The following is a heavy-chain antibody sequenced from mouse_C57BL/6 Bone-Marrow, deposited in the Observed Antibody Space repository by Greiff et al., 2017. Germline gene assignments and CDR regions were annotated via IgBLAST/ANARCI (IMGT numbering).Heavy chain of an antibody. CDR1: GYTFTSYW. CDR2: IDPSDSYT. D-gene: IGHD3-2*02. Sequence: VQLQQPGAELVRPGTSVKLSCKASGYTFTSYWMHWVKQRPGQGLEWIGMIDPSDSYTNYNQKFKGKATLTVDTSSSTAYMQLSSLTSEDSAVYYCARWCSGSLVLFAYWGQGTLVTVSA. V-gene: IGHV1-59*01. J-gene: IGHJ3*01. CDR3: ARWCSGSLVLFAY.